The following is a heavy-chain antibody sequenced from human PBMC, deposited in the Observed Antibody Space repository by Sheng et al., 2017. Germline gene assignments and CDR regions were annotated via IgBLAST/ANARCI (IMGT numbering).Heavy chain of an antibody. V-gene: IGHV3-9*01. CDR3: ARDGLLHSYGQGYLDY. Sequence: EVQLVESGGGLVQPGRSLRLSCLVSGFNFDDYSMHWVRQTPGKGLEWVSYISHSGHTILYADSVEGRFTISRDNARNSLSLQMNSLIVEDTAVYYCARDGLLHSYGQGYLDYWGQGALVTVSS. CDR2: ISHSGHTI. J-gene: IGHJ4*02. D-gene: IGHD5-18*01. CDR1: GFNFDDYS.